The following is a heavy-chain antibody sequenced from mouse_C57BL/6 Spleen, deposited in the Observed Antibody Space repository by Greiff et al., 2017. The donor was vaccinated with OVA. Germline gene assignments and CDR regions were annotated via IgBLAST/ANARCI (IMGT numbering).Heavy chain of an antibody. J-gene: IGHJ4*01. Sequence: QVQLQQPGAELVRPGSSVKLSCKASGYTFTSYWMHWVKQRPIQGLEWIGNIDPSDSETHYNQKFKDKATLTVDKSSSTAYMQLSSLTSEDSAVYYCAREGGLRLGYYAMDYWGQGTSVTVSS. CDR3: AREGGLRLGYYAMDY. CDR1: GYTFTSYW. CDR2: IDPSDSET. V-gene: IGHV1-52*01. D-gene: IGHD2-12*01.